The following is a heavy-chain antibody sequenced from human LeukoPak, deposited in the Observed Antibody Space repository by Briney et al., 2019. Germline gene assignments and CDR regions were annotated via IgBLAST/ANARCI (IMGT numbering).Heavy chain of an antibody. CDR3: ASGPYSSGWYGLDY. CDR1: GYNFIYYY. V-gene: IGHV1-46*01. D-gene: IGHD6-19*01. CDR2: INPSGGST. Sequence: ASVKVSCKTSGYNFIYYYIHWVRQAPGQGLEWMALINPSGGSTSYAQKFQGRVTMTRDTSTSTVYMELRSLRSEDTAVYYCASGPYSSGWYGLDYWGQGTLVTVSS. J-gene: IGHJ4*02.